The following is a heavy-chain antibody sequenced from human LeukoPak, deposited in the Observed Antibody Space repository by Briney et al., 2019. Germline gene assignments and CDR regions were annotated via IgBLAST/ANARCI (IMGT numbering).Heavy chain of an antibody. Sequence: SETLSLTCTVSGGSFSSGSYYWSWIRQPPGKGLEWIGYIYYRGSTNYNPSLKSRVTMSLDTSQNQVSLKLSSVTAADTAVYYCASLYCSRTSCYFLDPWGQGTLVTVSS. CDR3: ASLYCSRTSCYFLDP. CDR2: IYYRGST. V-gene: IGHV4-61*01. J-gene: IGHJ5*02. CDR1: GGSFSSGSYY. D-gene: IGHD2-2*01.